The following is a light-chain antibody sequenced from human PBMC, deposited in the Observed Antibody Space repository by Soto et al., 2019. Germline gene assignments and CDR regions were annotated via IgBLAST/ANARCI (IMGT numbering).Light chain of an antibody. CDR2: EGS. J-gene: IGLJ2*01. CDR1: SSDVGSYNL. V-gene: IGLV2-23*01. CDR3: CSYADSSTYVI. Sequence: QSALTQPASVSGSPGQSITISCTGNSSDVGSYNLVSWYQQHPGKAPKLMIYEGSKRPSGVSNRFSGSKSGNTASLTISGLQAEDEADYYCCSYADSSTYVIFGGGTKLTVL.